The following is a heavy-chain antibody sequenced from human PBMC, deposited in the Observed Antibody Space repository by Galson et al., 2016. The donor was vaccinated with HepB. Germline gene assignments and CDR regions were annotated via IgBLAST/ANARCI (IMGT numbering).Heavy chain of an antibody. CDR2: ISGSGNSI. CDR3: AKDLALTKTRNYLYGLDV. J-gene: IGHJ6*02. V-gene: IGHV3-23*01. CDR1: GFTFSNYA. Sequence: SLRLSCAASGFTFSNYAMSWVRQAPGKGLEWISSISGSGNSIDTADSVKGRFTISRDNSKKTPDLQMDSLRAEDTALYYSAKDLALTKTRNYLYGLDVWGQGTTVTVSS. D-gene: IGHD1-14*01.